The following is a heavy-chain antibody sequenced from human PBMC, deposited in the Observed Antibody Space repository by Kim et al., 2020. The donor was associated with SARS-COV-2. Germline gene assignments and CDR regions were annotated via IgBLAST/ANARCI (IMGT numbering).Heavy chain of an antibody. CDR3: ARNLAAGWLSREYYFDY. CDR1: GFTFSSYT. J-gene: IGHJ4*02. V-gene: IGHV3-21*01. D-gene: IGHD6-25*01. Sequence: GESLKISCAASGFTFSSYTMNWVRQAPGKGLEWVSSISSSSYIYYADSVKGRFTISRDNAKKLLYLQMNSLRAEDTAVYYCARNLAAGWLSREYYFDYWGQGTLVTVSS. CDR2: ISSSSYI.